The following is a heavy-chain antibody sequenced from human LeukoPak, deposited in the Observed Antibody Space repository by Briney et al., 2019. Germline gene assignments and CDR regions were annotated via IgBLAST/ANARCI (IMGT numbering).Heavy chain of an antibody. D-gene: IGHD5-18*01. J-gene: IGHJ4*02. V-gene: IGHV3-23*01. CDR3: AKAVDTAIDY. Sequence: GGSLRLSCTVSGFTLSSYEMSWIRQAPGKRLEWVSSIEYSETSTHYADSVKGRFTISRDNSKNTLYLQMNSLRAEDTAVYYCAKAVDTAIDYWGQGTLVTVSS. CDR2: IEYSETST. CDR1: GFTLSSYE.